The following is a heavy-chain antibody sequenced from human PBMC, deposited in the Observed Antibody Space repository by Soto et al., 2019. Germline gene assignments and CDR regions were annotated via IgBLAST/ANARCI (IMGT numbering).Heavy chain of an antibody. CDR1: GFTFSSYA. CDR3: ARDPYYGGRMFDY. CDR2: ISYDGSNK. Sequence: GSLRLSCAASGFTFSSYAMHWVRQAPGKGLEWVAVISYDGSNKYYADSVKGRFTISRDNSKNTLYLQMNSLRAEDTAVYYCARDPYYGGRMFDYWGQGTLVTVSS. J-gene: IGHJ4*02. V-gene: IGHV3-30-3*01. D-gene: IGHD4-17*01.